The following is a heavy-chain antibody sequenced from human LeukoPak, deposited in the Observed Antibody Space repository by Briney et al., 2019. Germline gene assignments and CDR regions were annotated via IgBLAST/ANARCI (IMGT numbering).Heavy chain of an antibody. CDR2: INPNSGGT. V-gene: IGHV1-2*02. Sequence: GASVKVSCKSSGYTFTGYYIHWVRQAPGQGREWMGWINPNSGGTNYAQKFQGRVTMTRDTSISTAYMELSRLRSDDTAVYYCARDERYDSSGYPFDYWGQGTLVTVSS. D-gene: IGHD3-22*01. CDR3: ARDERYDSSGYPFDY. CDR1: GYTFTGYY. J-gene: IGHJ4*02.